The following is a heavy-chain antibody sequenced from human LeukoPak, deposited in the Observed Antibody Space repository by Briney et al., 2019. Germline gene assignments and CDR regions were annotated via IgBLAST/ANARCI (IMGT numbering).Heavy chain of an antibody. CDR2: ISGSGGST. J-gene: IGHJ4*02. CDR1: GSTFSSYA. D-gene: IGHD1-26*01. Sequence: GGSLRLSCAASGSTFSSYAMSWVRQAPGKGLEWVSAISGSGGSTYYADSVKGRFTISRDNSKNTLYLQMNSLRAEDTAVYYCAISRYSGSYPFDYWGQGTLVTVSS. V-gene: IGHV3-23*01. CDR3: AISRYSGSYPFDY.